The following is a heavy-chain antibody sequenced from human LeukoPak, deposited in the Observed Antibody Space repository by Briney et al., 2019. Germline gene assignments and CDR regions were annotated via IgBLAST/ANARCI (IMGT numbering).Heavy chain of an antibody. CDR2: ISGSGGST. CDR1: GFTFSSYA. V-gene: IGHV3-23*01. Sequence: GGSLRLSCAASGFTFSSYAMSWVRQAPGKGLEWVSAISGSGGSTYYADSVKGRFTISRDNSKNTLYLQMNSLRAEDTAVYHCAKAQWLALCPFDYWGQGTLVTVSS. J-gene: IGHJ4*02. D-gene: IGHD6-19*01. CDR3: AKAQWLALCPFDY.